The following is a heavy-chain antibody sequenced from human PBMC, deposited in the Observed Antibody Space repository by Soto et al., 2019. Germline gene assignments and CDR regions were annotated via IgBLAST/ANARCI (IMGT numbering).Heavy chain of an antibody. Sequence: KTSETLSLTCAVYGGSFSGYYWSWIRQPPGKGLEWIGEINHSGSTNYNPSLKSRVTISVDTSKNQFSLKLSSVTAADTAVYYCARARRHAYDYWGQGTLVTVSS. V-gene: IGHV4-34*01. CDR1: GGSFSGYY. CDR3: ARARRHAYDY. J-gene: IGHJ4*02. CDR2: INHSGST.